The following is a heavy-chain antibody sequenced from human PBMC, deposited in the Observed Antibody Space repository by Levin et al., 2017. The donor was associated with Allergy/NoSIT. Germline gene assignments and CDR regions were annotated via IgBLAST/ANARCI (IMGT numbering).Heavy chain of an antibody. Sequence: GGSLRLSCAASGFTFSSYWMSWVRQAPGKGLEWVANIKQDGSEKYYVDSVKGRFTISRDNAKNSLYLQMNSLRAEDTAVYYCARAYGEYFYYYYGMDVWGQGTTVTVSS. D-gene: IGHD4-17*01. CDR1: GFTFSSYW. V-gene: IGHV3-7*01. CDR2: IKQDGSEK. CDR3: ARAYGEYFYYYYGMDV. J-gene: IGHJ6*02.